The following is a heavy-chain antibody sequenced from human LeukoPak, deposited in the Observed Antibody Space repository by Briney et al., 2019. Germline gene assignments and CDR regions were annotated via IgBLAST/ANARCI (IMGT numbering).Heavy chain of an antibody. CDR1: GFTFSSHA. V-gene: IGHV3-23*01. Sequence: PGGSLRLSCAASGFTFSSHAMTWVRQAPGKGLEWVSAISGSGVSTYYADSVKGRFTISRDGSKKTLYLQMNSLRPEDTAIYYCAKDRATTVVGDASDIWGQGTMVTVSS. CDR3: AKDRATTVVGDASDI. D-gene: IGHD4-23*01. J-gene: IGHJ3*02. CDR2: ISGSGVST.